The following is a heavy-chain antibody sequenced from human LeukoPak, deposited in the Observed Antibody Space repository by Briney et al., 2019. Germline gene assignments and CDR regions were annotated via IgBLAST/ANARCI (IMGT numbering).Heavy chain of an antibody. D-gene: IGHD5-24*01. CDR3: ARDDPSPQDDLDY. Sequence: ASVKVSCKSSGYTFTGYYIHWVRQAPGQGLEWMGWINPNGDTKYVQDFQDRVTMTRDTSSSTAYMELSRLRSDDTAVYYCARDDPSPQDDLDYWGQGTLVTVSS. J-gene: IGHJ4*02. CDR1: GYTFTGYY. V-gene: IGHV1-2*02. CDR2: INPNGDT.